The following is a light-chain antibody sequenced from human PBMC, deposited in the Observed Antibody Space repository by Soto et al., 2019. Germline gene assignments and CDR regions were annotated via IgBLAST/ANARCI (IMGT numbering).Light chain of an antibody. CDR3: QSYDSSLSALV. CDR2: GNS. J-gene: IGLJ2*01. Sequence: QSVLTLPPSVSGAPGQRVTIACAGSSSNIGAGYDVHWYQQLPGTAPKLLIYGNSNRPSGVPDRFSGSKSGTSASLAITGLQAADEADYYCQSYDSSLSALVFGGGTKLTVL. V-gene: IGLV1-40*01. CDR1: SSNIGAGYD.